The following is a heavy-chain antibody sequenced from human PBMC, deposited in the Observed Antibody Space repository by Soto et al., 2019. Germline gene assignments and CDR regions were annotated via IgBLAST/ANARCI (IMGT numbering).Heavy chain of an antibody. V-gene: IGHV4-31*01. D-gene: IGHD2-21*01. CDR1: GCSISSGGYY. Sequence: QVQLQESGPGLVKPSQTLSLTCTVSGCSISSGGYYWYWIRQHPGKGLEWIGYIYYSGTTYYNPSLRGLVTISAVTSKNQFSLKPSSVTAADTAVYYWAASCVACGGFNYYGMDVWGQGTTVTVSS. CDR2: IYYSGTT. CDR3: AASCVACGGFNYYGMDV. J-gene: IGHJ6*02.